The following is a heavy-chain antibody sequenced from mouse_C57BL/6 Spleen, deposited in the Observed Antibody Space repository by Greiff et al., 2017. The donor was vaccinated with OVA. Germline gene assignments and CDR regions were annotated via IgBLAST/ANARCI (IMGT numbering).Heavy chain of an antibody. V-gene: IGHV3-6*01. CDR1: GYSITSGYY. Sequence: DVQLQESGPGLVKPSQSLSLTCSVTGYSITSGYYWNWIRQFPGNKLEWMGYISYDGSNNYNPSLKNRISITRDTSKNQFFLKLNSVTTEDTATYYCAREELTGAMDYWGQGTSVTVSS. CDR2: ISYDGSN. J-gene: IGHJ4*01. D-gene: IGHD1-3*01. CDR3: AREELTGAMDY.